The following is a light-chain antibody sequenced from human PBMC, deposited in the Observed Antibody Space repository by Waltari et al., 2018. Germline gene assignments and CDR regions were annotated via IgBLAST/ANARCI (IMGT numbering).Light chain of an antibody. CDR1: SGFTVGPFI. V-gene: IGLV5-45*01. CDR2: YKSDSDK. Sequence: QAVLTQPPSLSASPGTSARLTCTLRSGFTVGPFIISCFQQKPGSPPQYPLRYKSDSDKHHGSGVPSRFSGSKDASANAAILLISGLQSEDEADYFCLMWYNNAWIFGGGTKLTVL. CDR3: LMWYNNAWI. J-gene: IGLJ2*01.